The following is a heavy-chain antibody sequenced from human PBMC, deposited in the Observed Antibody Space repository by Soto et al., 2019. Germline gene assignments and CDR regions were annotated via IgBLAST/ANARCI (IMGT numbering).Heavy chain of an antibody. V-gene: IGHV3-23*01. Sequence: GGSLRLSCAASGFTFSSYAMSWVRQAPGKGLEWVSAISGSGGSTYYADSVKGRFTISRDNSKNTLYLQMNSLRAEDTAVYYCAKDKQAEHITGTTGFDPWGQGTLVTVSS. CDR1: GFTFSSYA. CDR3: AKDKQAEHITGTTGFDP. J-gene: IGHJ5*02. CDR2: ISGSGGST. D-gene: IGHD1-7*01.